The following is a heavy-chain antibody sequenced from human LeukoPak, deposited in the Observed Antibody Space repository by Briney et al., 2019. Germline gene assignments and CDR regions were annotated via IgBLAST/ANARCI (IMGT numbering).Heavy chain of an antibody. V-gene: IGHV4-39*07. Sequence: PSETLSLTCTVSGGSISSSTYYWGWIRQPPGKGLEWIGSIYHSGSTYYSSGSTYYKPSLKSRATISLDTSEDQFSLKLNSVTAADTAVYYCVREAYCGGDCYSGYMDVWGKGTTVTVSS. CDR2: IYHSGSTYYSSGST. CDR3: VREAYCGGDCYSGYMDV. J-gene: IGHJ6*03. CDR1: GGSISSSTYY. D-gene: IGHD2-21*02.